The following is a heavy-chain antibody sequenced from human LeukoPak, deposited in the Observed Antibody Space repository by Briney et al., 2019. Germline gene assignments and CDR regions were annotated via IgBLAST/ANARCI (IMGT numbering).Heavy chain of an antibody. CDR1: GYSISSGYY. J-gene: IGHJ5*02. D-gene: IGHD2-15*01. CDR2: IYHSGSN. CDR3: ARDLYCSGGSCYRWFDP. Sequence: SETLSLTCTVSGYSISSGYYWGWIREPPGKGLEGIGSIYHSGSNYYNPSLKSQVTTSVDTPKNQFSLNLSSSNAKTTPCYCSARDLYCSGGSCYRWFDPWGQGALVTVSS. V-gene: IGHV4-38-2*02.